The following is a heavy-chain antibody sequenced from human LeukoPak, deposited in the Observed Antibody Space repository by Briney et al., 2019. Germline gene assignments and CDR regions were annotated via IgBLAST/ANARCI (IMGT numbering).Heavy chain of an antibody. CDR2: IYSGGST. Sequence: GGSLRLSCAASGFTVSSNYMSWVRQAPGRGLEFVSIIYSGGSTYYADSLKGRFTISRDNSKNTLYLQMNSLRVEDTAVYYCARHRRYCTGDSCYSGHDYWGQGTLVIVSS. J-gene: IGHJ4*02. CDR3: ARHRRYCTGDSCYSGHDY. CDR1: GFTVSSNY. V-gene: IGHV3-53*01. D-gene: IGHD2-15*01.